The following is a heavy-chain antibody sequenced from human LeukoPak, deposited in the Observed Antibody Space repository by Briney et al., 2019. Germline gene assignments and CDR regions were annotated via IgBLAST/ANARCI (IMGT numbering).Heavy chain of an antibody. CDR1: GFTFSSYA. V-gene: IGHV3-64*01. CDR2: ISSNGGST. CDR3: ARVAPLTGLDY. Sequence: PGGSLRLSCAASGFTFSSYAMHWVRQAPGKGLEYVSAISSNGGSTYYANSVKGRFTISRDNSKNTLYLQMGSLRAEDMAVYYCARVAPLTGLDYWGQGTLVAVCS. D-gene: IGHD3-16*01. J-gene: IGHJ4*02.